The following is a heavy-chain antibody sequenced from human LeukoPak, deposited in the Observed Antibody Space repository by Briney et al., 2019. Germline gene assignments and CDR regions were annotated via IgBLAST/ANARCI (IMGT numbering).Heavy chain of an antibody. CDR3: AKSPSGRSRISRFDY. J-gene: IGHJ4*02. CDR2: IPYDGSNK. D-gene: IGHD1-26*01. V-gene: IGHV3-30*18. Sequence: PGGSLRLSCAASGFTFSSYGMHWVRQAPGKGLEWVAVIPYDGSNKYYADSVNGRFTISRDNSKNTLSLQMNSLRAEDTAMYYCAKSPSGRSRISRFDYWGQGILVTVSS. CDR1: GFTFSSYG.